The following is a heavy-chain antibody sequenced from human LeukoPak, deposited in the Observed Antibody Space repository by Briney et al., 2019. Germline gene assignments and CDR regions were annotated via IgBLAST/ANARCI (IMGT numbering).Heavy chain of an antibody. CDR3: ARIFGPTVTMVRYYYYYYMDV. CDR1: GYTFTSYG. Sequence: ASVKVSCKASGYTFTSYGISWVRQAPGQGLEWMGWISAYNGNTNYAQKLQGRVTMTTDTSTSTAYMELRSLRSDDTAVYYCARIFGPTVTMVRYYYYYYMDVWGKGTTVTVSS. CDR2: ISAYNGNT. D-gene: IGHD4-17*01. V-gene: IGHV1-18*01. J-gene: IGHJ6*03.